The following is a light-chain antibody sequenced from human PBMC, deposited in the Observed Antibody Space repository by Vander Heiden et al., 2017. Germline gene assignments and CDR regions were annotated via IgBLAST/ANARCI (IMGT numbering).Light chain of an antibody. CDR3: DSRDSSGNHLEV. CDR1: SLRSYY. V-gene: IGLV3-19*01. J-gene: IGLJ2*01. Sequence: SSELTQHPAVSVALGQTVRITCQGDSLRSYYASWYQQKPGQAPVLVIYGKNNRPSGIPDRFSGSSSGNTASLTITGARAEDEADYYCDSRDSSGNHLEVFGGGTKLTVL. CDR2: GKN.